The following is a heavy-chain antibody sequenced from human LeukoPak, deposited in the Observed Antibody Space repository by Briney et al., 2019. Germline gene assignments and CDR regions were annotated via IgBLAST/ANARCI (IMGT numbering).Heavy chain of an antibody. V-gene: IGHV1-2*02. Sequence: ASAKVSCKASGYTFTGYYMHWVRQAPGQGLEWMGWINPNSGGTNYAQKFQGRVTMTRDTSISTAYMELSRLRSDDTAVYYCAREGSSGYYIDYWGQGTLVTVSS. J-gene: IGHJ4*02. D-gene: IGHD3-22*01. CDR1: GYTFTGYY. CDR2: INPNSGGT. CDR3: AREGSSGYYIDY.